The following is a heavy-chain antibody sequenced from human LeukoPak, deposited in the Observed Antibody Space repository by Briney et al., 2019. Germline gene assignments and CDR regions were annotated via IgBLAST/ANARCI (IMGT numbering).Heavy chain of an antibody. CDR1: GFSFSTYN. V-gene: IGHV3-21*01. Sequence: GRTLRLSCAASGFSFSTYNMNWVCEAPGEGLGWVSCISSSSTYPPYAASVKVRFTISRDIAKNSLYLVMNGLSADDTAVYYCAWDYCSGGACHQILTWGQGTLVTVSS. D-gene: IGHD2-15*01. J-gene: IGHJ5*02. CDR3: AWDYCSGGACHQILT. CDR2: ISSSSTYP.